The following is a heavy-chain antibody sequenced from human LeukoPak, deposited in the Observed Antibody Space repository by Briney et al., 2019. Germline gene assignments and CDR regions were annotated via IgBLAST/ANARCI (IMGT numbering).Heavy chain of an antibody. CDR2: INHSGST. CDR3: ARDYVGVAGTFDY. V-gene: IGHV4-34*01. CDR1: GGSFSGYY. D-gene: IGHD6-19*01. J-gene: IGHJ4*02. Sequence: SETLSLTCAVYGGSFSGYYWSWIRQPPGKGLEWIGEINHSGSTNYNPSLKSRVTISVDTSKNQFSLRLSSVTAADTAVYYCARDYVGVAGTFDYWGQGTLVTVSS.